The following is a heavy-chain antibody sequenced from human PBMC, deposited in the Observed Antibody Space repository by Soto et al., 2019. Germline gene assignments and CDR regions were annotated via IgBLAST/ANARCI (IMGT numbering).Heavy chain of an antibody. CDR3: ANCRLPAIPAAADY. J-gene: IGHJ4*02. V-gene: IGHV1-46*01. CDR2: INPGSGST. Sequence: QVQLVQSGAEVKKPGASVKVSCKTSGYTFTSFQMHWVRQAPGQWLEWMGIINPGSGSTNYAQKFQGRVTMTSDTSTRTIYMELSSLRSEDTAVYYCANCRLPAIPAAADYWGQGTLVTVSS. D-gene: IGHD2-2*01. CDR1: GYTFTSFQ.